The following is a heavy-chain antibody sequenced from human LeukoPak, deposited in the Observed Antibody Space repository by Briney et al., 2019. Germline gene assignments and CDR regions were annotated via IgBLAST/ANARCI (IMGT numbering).Heavy chain of an antibody. V-gene: IGHV3-23*01. Sequence: PGGSLRLSCAASGFTFSSYAMSWVRQAPGKGLEWVSGISTSGGHTYYADSVKGRFTISRDNSNNTLHLQMNSLRAEDTAIYYCAKSTRKPLGINSSAWYLYGMDVWGKGTTVTVSS. CDR1: GFTFSSYA. J-gene: IGHJ6*04. CDR2: ISTSGGHT. CDR3: AKSTRKPLGINSSAWYLYGMDV. D-gene: IGHD6-19*01.